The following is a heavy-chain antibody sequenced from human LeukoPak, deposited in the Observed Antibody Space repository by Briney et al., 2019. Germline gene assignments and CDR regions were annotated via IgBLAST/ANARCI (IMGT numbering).Heavy chain of an antibody. D-gene: IGHD2/OR15-2a*01. V-gene: IGHV1-8*02. J-gene: IGHJ4*02. CDR1: VYTFTPHD. CDR2: MNHNSGKT. CDR3: ARLVNQFADVTSRFDY. Sequence: SVNVSCKSSVYTFTPHDINWVRQAASQGLAWVGCMNHNSGKTGYAQKFQGRVSITRNSYISTAYLEVSSLRSEDTAVYYCARLVNQFADVTSRFDYWGPGTLVTVSS.